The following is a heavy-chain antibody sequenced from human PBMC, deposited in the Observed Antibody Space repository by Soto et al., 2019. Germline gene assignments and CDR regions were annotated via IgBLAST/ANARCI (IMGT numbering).Heavy chain of an antibody. CDR3: ATDWGWGLPGY. J-gene: IGHJ4*02. CDR2: IKSKNNGGTT. V-gene: IGHV3-15*01. Sequence: EVQLVESGGDLVKPGGSLRLSCAVSGITFSNVWMTWVRQAPGKGLEWVGRIKSKNNGGTTDYAAPVKDRFIISRDDSENTLYRQMSSLEIDDTGVYYCATDWGWGLPGYWGQGTLVTVSS. D-gene: IGHD3-16*01. CDR1: GITFSNVW.